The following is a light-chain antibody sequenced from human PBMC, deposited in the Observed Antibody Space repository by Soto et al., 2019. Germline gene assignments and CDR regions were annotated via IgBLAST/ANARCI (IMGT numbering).Light chain of an antibody. CDR2: VAS. V-gene: IGKV3-20*01. J-gene: IGKJ1*01. CDR1: QSVNSNY. Sequence: EIVLTQSPGTLSLSPGERATLSCRASQSVNSNYLAWYQRKPGQAPRLLIYVASNRATDIPYRFSASGSGTDFALTITRLEAEDFAVYYCQQYDSTPPTFGQGTKVEVK. CDR3: QQYDSTPPT.